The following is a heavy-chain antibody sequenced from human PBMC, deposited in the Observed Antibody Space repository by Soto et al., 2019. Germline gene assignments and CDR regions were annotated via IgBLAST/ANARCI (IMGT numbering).Heavy chain of an antibody. CDR3: ARGSWLRGDYFDY. D-gene: IGHD5-12*01. Sequence: ASVKVSCKASGYTFTSYGVTWVRQAPGQGLEWMGWISAYNGDTNYAQKLQGTVTMTTDTSTSTAHMELGSLRSDDTAVYYCARGSWLRGDYFDYWGQGTLVTVSS. CDR1: GYTFTSYG. V-gene: IGHV1-18*04. CDR2: ISAYNGDT. J-gene: IGHJ4*02.